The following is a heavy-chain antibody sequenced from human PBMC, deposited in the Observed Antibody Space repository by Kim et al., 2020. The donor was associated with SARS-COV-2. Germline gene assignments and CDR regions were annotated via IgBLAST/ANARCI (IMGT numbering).Heavy chain of an antibody. CDR3: ARASYCSSTSCYTRGIYGMDV. J-gene: IGHJ6*02. D-gene: IGHD2-2*02. CDR2: IYTSGST. V-gene: IGHV4-4*07. Sequence: SETLSLTCTVSGGSISSYYWSWIRQPAGKGLEWIGRIYTSGSTNYNPSLKSRVTMSVDTSKNQFSLKLSSVTAADTAVYYCARASYCSSTSCYTRGIYGMDVWGQGTTVTVSS. CDR1: GGSISSYY.